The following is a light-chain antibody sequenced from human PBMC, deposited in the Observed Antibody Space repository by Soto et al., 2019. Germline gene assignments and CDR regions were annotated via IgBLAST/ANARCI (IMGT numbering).Light chain of an antibody. CDR3: QQYNSYSWT. CDR2: KAS. CDR1: QSISSW. J-gene: IGKJ1*01. V-gene: IGKV1-5*03. Sequence: DIQMTQSPSTLSASVGERVTITCRASQSISSWLAWYQQKPGKAPKLLIYKASSSESGVPSRFSGSGSGTEFTLTISSLQPDDFATYYCQQYNSYSWTFGQGTKVEIK.